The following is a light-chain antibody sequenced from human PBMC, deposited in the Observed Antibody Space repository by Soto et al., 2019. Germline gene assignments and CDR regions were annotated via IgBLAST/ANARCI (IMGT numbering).Light chain of an antibody. V-gene: IGKV3-15*01. J-gene: IGKJ1*01. CDR2: GAS. CDR1: ESVSTN. Sequence: MTPYPATLSLHIGERVTLSCRASESVSTNLAWYQQKAGQAPRLLIYGASTRATGIPARFSGSGSGTEFTLTISSLQSEDFAVYYCQQYSIWRTFGQGTKVDIK. CDR3: QQYSIWRT.